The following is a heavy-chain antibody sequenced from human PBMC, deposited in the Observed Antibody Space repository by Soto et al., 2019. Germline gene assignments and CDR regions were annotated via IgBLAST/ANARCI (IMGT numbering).Heavy chain of an antibody. CDR3: ARGPWSIAVADYYYYGMDV. D-gene: IGHD6-19*01. V-gene: IGHV6-1*01. Sequence: SETLSLPCASAGGSVSSNSAAWNWIRQSPSRGLEWLGRTYYRSKWYNDYAVSVKSRITINPDTSKNQFSLQLNSVTPEDTAVYYCARGPWSIAVADYYYYGMDVWGQGTTVTVSS. CDR2: TYYRSKWYN. CDR1: GGSVSSNSAA. J-gene: IGHJ6*01.